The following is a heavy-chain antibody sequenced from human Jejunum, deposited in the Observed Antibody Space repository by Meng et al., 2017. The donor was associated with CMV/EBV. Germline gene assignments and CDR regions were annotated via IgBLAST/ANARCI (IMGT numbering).Heavy chain of an antibody. Sequence: VVTWLRQAPGQGLEWMGGIIPIFDTAIYAQKFEGRLTITSDDSTGASYMDLSSLTPEDTAVYYCAREFRRDGYDSGSQAQAYFFESWGQGTPVTVSS. CDR3: AREFRRDGYDSGSQAQAYFFES. J-gene: IGHJ4*02. V-gene: IGHV1-69*01. CDR1: V. CDR2: IIPIFDTA. D-gene: IGHD5-24*01.